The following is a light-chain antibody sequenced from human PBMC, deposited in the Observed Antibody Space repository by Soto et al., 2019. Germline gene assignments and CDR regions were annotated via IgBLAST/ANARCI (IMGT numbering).Light chain of an antibody. J-gene: IGLJ1*01. Sequence: QSVLTQPPSASGSPGQSVTISCTGTSSDVGNYNFVSWFQQHPGKAPKLMIYEVNKRPSGVPARFSGSKSGNTASLTVSGLRAEDEADYYCCSFAGGFYVFGSGTKVTVL. V-gene: IGLV2-8*01. CDR1: SSDVGNYNF. CDR2: EVN. CDR3: CSFAGGFYV.